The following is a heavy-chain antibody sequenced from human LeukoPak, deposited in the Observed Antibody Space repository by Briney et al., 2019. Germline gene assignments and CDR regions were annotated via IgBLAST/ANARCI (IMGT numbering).Heavy chain of an antibody. CDR3: ARGDYDIQYMPRAMDV. Sequence: SETLSLTCTVSGGSISSYYWSWIRQPAGKGLEWIGRIYTSGSTNYNPSLKSRVTMSVDTSKNQFSLKLSSVTAADTAVYYCARGDYDIQYMPRAMDVWGKGTTVTVSS. CDR1: GGSISSYY. D-gene: IGHD3-9*01. V-gene: IGHV4-4*07. CDR2: IYTSGST. J-gene: IGHJ6*03.